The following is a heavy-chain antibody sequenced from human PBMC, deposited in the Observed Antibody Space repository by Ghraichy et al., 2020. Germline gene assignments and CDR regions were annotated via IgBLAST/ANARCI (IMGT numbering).Heavy chain of an antibody. CDR2: TRNKANSYTT. Sequence: GSLRLSCAASGFTFSDHYMDWVRQAPGKGLEWVGRTRNKANSYTTEYAASVKGRFTISRDDSKNSLYLQMNSLKTEDTAVYYCARCGGVVVPAAGRGYSYGYQCYWGQGTLVTVSS. CDR1: GFTFSDHY. V-gene: IGHV3-72*01. CDR3: ARCGGVVVPAAGRGYSYGYQCY. J-gene: IGHJ4*02. D-gene: IGHD5-18*01.